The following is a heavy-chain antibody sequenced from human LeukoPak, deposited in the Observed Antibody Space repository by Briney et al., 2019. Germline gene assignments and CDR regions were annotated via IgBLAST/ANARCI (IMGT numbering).Heavy chain of an antibody. CDR1: GGSISSYY. V-gene: IGHV4-59*01. CDR2: IYYSGST. CDR3: ARGRPYYDSSGYCDY. D-gene: IGHD3-22*01. Sequence: SETLSLTCTVSGGSISSYYWSWIRQPPGKGLEWIGYIYYSGSTNYNPSLKSRVTISVDTSKNQFSLKLSSVTAADTAVYYCARGRPYYDSSGYCDYWGQGTLVTVSS. J-gene: IGHJ4*02.